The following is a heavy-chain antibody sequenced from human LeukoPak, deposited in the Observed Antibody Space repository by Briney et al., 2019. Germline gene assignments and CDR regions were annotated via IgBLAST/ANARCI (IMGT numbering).Heavy chain of an antibody. CDR1: GFTFTTYA. J-gene: IGHJ4*02. Sequence: PGGSLRLSCAASGFTFTTYAMNWVRQAPGKGLEWVSAISPSGRTTDYADSVKGRFTISRDNSKNTLYLQMNSLRAEDTAVYYCAKDLYYDILTGYYPLDYWGQGTLVTVSS. D-gene: IGHD3-9*01. V-gene: IGHV3-23*01. CDR3: AKDLYYDILTGYYPLDY. CDR2: ISPSGRTT.